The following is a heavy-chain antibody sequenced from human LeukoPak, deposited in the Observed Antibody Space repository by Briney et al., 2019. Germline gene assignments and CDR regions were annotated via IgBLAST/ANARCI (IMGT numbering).Heavy chain of an antibody. CDR2: INPNSGGT. V-gene: IGHV1-2*02. CDR3: ARAPRITMVRGVIPQYYLDY. J-gene: IGHJ4*02. Sequence: GASVKVSCKASGYTFTGYYMHWVRQAPGQGLEWMGWINPNSGGTNYAQKFQGRVTMTRDTSISTAYMELSRLRSDDPAVYYCARAPRITMVRGVIPQYYLDYWEQGTVVTV. CDR1: GYTFTGYY. D-gene: IGHD3-10*01.